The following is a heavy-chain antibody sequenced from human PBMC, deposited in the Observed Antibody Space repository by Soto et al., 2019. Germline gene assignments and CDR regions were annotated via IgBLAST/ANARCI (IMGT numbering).Heavy chain of an antibody. CDR3: ARGAGVVVPAAIGYFDY. D-gene: IGHD2-2*02. CDR1: GGTFSSYA. Sequence: SVNVSFKASGGTFSSYAISWVRQAPGQGLEWMGGIIPIFGTANYAQKFQGRVTITADKSTSTAYMELSSLRSEDTAVYYCARGAGVVVPAAIGYFDYWGQGTLVTVSS. V-gene: IGHV1-69*06. CDR2: IIPIFGTA. J-gene: IGHJ4*02.